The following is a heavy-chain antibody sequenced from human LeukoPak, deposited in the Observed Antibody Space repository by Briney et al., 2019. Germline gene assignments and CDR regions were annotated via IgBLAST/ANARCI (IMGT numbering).Heavy chain of an antibody. CDR1: GYTFTGYY. CDR2: INPNSGGT. J-gene: IGHJ4*02. D-gene: IGHD1-26*01. Sequence: GASVKVSCKASGYTFTGYYMHWVRQAPGQGLDWMGRINPNSGGTNYAQKFQGRVTMTRDTSISTAYMELSRLRSDDTAVYYCARANSGSYRINFDYWGQGTLVTVSS. CDR3: ARANSGSYRINFDY. V-gene: IGHV1-2*06.